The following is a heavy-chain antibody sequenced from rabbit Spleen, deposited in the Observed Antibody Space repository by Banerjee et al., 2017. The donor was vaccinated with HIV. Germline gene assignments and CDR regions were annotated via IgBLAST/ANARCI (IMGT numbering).Heavy chain of an antibody. CDR2: INAVTGKA. J-gene: IGHJ3*01. D-gene: IGHD8-1*01. CDR1: GFDFSNYG. V-gene: IGHV1S45*01. Sequence: QEQLVESGGGLVQPEGSLTLSCTASGFDFSNYGVSWVRQAPGKGLEWIACINAVTGKAVYASWAKGRFTFSKTSSTTVTLQMTSLTVADTATYFCARDTGSSFSSYGMDLWGQGTLVTVS. CDR3: ARDTGSSFSSYGMDL.